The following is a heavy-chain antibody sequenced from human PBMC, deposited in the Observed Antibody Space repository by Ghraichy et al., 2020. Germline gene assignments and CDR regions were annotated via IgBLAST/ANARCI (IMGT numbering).Heavy chain of an antibody. D-gene: IGHD3-10*01. CDR1: GFTFSSYW. CDR2: IKEDGSEK. J-gene: IGHJ3*02. Sequence: LSLTCAASGFTFSSYWMSWVRQAPGKGLEWVANIKEDGSEKSYVDSVKGRFTISRDNAKTSLYLQMNSLRAEDTAMYYCARWGEGLAFDIWGQGTMVTVSS. V-gene: IGHV3-7*01. CDR3: ARWGEGLAFDI.